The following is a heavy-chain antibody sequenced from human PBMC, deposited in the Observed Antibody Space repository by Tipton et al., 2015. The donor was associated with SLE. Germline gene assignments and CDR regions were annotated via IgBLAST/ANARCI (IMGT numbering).Heavy chain of an antibody. Sequence: TLSLTCTVSGGSISSSSYYWGWIRQPPGKGLEWIGCIYYSGSTYYNPSLKSRVTISVDTSKNQFSLKLSSVTAADTAVYYCARHRASSGWLKKGAFDIWGQGTMVTVSS. D-gene: IGHD6-19*01. J-gene: IGHJ3*02. CDR3: ARHRASSGWLKKGAFDI. CDR2: IYYSGST. V-gene: IGHV4-39*07. CDR1: GGSISSSSYY.